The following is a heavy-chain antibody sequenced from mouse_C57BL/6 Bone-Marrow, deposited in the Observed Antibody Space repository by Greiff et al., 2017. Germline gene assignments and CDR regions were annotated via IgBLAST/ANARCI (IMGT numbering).Heavy chain of an antibody. V-gene: IGHV5-6*01. J-gene: IGHJ4*01. CDR3: ARQGEDY. Sequence: EVQGVESGGDLVKPGGSLKLSCAASGFTFSSYGMSWVRQTPDKRLEWVATISSGGSYTYYPDSVKGRFTISRDNAKNTLYLQMSSLKSEDTAMYYCARQGEDYWGQGTSVTVSS. CDR1: GFTFSSYG. CDR2: ISSGGSYT.